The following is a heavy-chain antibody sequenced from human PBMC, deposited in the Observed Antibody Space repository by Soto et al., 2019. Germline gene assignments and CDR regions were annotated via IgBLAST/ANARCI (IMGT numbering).Heavy chain of an antibody. CDR3: AHRHRASAGLFDL. CDR1: GFSLTTSAVG. J-gene: IGHJ4*02. Sequence: QITLKESGPTLVKPTQTLTLTCTFSGFSLTTSAVGVGWIRQPPGKALEWLTVIYGDDDKRSSPSLRSRLTISKDTSKNQVVLRLTNMDPVDTATYYGAHRHRASAGLFDLWGQGTLVTVSS. V-gene: IGHV2-5*02. CDR2: IYGDDDK.